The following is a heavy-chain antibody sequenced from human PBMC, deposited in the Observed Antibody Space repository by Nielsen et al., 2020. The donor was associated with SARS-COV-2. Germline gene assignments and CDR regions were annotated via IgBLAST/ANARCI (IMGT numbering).Heavy chain of an antibody. Sequence: SETLSLTCAVHGASFTAYHWSWIRQSPGRGLEWIGYIYFSGSTTYNPSLKSRVTISVDTSKSHFSLKLNSVTAADTADYYCARGKRGVAFDVWGQGSMVTVSS. CDR2: IYFSGST. CDR3: ARGKRGVAFDV. CDR1: GASFTAYH. J-gene: IGHJ3*01. D-gene: IGHD3-10*01. V-gene: IGHV4-34*01.